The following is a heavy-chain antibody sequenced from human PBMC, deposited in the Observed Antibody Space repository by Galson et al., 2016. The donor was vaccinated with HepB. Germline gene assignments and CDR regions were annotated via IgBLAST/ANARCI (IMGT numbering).Heavy chain of an antibody. CDR1: GFTFSSHA. CDR2: IRGDGETT. CDR3: AKHREPGGYAP. V-gene: IGHV3-23*01. Sequence: SLRLSCAASGFTFSSHAMSWVRQAPGKGLEWVSSIRGDGETTYYIDSVKSLFTISRDNSKNTLHLQMDILRAEDTAAYYCAKHREPGGYAPWGQGTLVTVSS. J-gene: IGHJ5*02. D-gene: IGHD3-16*01.